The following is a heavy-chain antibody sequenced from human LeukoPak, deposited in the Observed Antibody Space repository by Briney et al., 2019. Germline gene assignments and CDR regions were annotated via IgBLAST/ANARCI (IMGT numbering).Heavy chain of an antibody. CDR1: GFTFSDAW. J-gene: IGHJ5*02. V-gene: IGHV3-15*01. CDR2: IKSKTDGGTT. D-gene: IGHD6-13*01. Sequence: PGGSLRLSCVTSGFTFSDAWMSWVRQAPGKGLEWVGRIKSKTDGGTTDYAAPVKGRFSISRDDSKNMLYPQMNSLKTEDTAVYYCTAQTMYSRAIPWGQGTLVTVSS. CDR3: TAQTMYSRAIP.